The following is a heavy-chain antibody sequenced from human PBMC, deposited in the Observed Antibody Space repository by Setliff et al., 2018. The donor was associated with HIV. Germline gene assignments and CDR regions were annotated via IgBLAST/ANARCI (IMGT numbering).Heavy chain of an antibody. CDR3: AKEASPVAGQGFFDS. Sequence: GSLRLSCTASGFTFSFFGMHWVRQAPGKGLEWVAAIWYDGSNKYYADSVKGRFTISRDNSKNTLYLEMNSLRAEDTAVYYCAKEASPVAGQGFFDSLGRGTLVTVSS. CDR1: GFTFSFFG. CDR2: IWYDGSNK. V-gene: IGHV3-33*06. D-gene: IGHD2-21*01. J-gene: IGHJ4*02.